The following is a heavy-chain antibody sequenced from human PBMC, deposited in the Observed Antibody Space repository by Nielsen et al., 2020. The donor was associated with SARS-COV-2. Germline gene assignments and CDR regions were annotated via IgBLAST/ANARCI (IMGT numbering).Heavy chain of an antibody. V-gene: IGHV1-46*01. CDR1: GYTFTSYY. J-gene: IGHJ6*02. Sequence: ASVKVSCKASGYTFTSYYMHWVRQAPGQGLEWMVIINPSGGSTSYAQKFQGRVTMTRDTSTSTVYMELSSLRSEDTAVYYCARDPSRGLYEEYQRSLAPSNYYYGMDVWGQGTTVTVSS. CDR2: INPSGGST. CDR3: ARDPSRGLYEEYQRSLAPSNYYYGMDV. D-gene: IGHD2-2*01.